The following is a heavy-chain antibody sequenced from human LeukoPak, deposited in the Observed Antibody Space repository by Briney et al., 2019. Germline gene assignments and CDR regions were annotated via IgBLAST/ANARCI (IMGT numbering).Heavy chain of an antibody. CDR1: GFTFSSYW. Sequence: PGGSLRLSCVASGFTFSSYWMHWVRQAPGKGLVWVSHINRDGSKTNYADSVKGRFTISRDNAKNTLYLQMNSLRAEDTAVYYCARDNFYDRSGYWVGIDYWGQGTLLTVSS. CDR3: ARDNFYDRSGYWVGIDY. V-gene: IGHV3-74*01. CDR2: INRDGSKT. D-gene: IGHD3-22*01. J-gene: IGHJ4*02.